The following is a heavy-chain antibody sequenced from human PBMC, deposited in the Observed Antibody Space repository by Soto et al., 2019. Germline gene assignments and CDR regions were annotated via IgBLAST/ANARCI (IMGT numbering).Heavy chain of an antibody. Sequence: GESLKISCKGSGYSFTSYWISWVRQMPGKGLEWMGRIDPSDSYTNYSPSFQGHVTISADKSISTAYLQWSSLKASDTAMYYCATSGGEYKLLYCWFVPWGQGNLVTVSS. CDR1: GYSFTSYW. D-gene: IGHD2-2*02. J-gene: IGHJ5*02. CDR3: ATSGGEYKLLYCWFVP. CDR2: IDPSDSYT. V-gene: IGHV5-10-1*01.